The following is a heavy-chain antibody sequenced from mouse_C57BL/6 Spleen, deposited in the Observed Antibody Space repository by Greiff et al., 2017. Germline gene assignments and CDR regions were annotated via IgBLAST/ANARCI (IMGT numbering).Heavy chain of an antibody. D-gene: IGHD2-1*01. CDR1: GFTFSSYA. J-gene: IGHJ2*01. CDR3: ARDNPSYGNYEGRFDY. Sequence: EVMLVESGGGLVKPGGSLKLSCAASGFTFSSYAMSWVRQTPEKRLEWVATISDGGSYTYYPDNVKGRFTISRDNAKNNLYLQMSHLKSEDTAMYYCARDNPSYGNYEGRFDYWGQGTTLTVSS. V-gene: IGHV5-4*01. CDR2: ISDGGSYT.